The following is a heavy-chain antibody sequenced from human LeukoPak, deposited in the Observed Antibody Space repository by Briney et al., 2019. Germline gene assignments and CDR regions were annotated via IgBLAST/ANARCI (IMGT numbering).Heavy chain of an antibody. D-gene: IGHD1-26*01. CDR3: ARGFELVGATPSAFDI. CDR2: IYYSGST. J-gene: IGHJ3*02. Sequence: MSSETLSLTCTVSGGSISSSSYYWGWIRQPPGKGREWIGSIYYSGSTYYSPSLKSRVTISVDTSKNQFSLKLSSVTAADTAVYYCARGFELVGATPSAFDIWGQGTMVTVSS. CDR1: GGSISSSSYY. V-gene: IGHV4-39*07.